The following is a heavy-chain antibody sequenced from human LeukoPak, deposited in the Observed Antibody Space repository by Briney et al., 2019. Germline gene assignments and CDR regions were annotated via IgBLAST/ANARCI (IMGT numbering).Heavy chain of an antibody. D-gene: IGHD3-22*01. CDR3: ARDSSSVTPSGMDV. J-gene: IGHJ6*02. CDR2: ISAYNGNT. CDR1: GYTFTSYV. Sequence: GASVKVSCKAFGYTFTSYVITWVRQAPGQGLEWMGWISAYNGNTDYADNFQGRVIVTTDTSTSTAYMELRSLRSDGTAVYYCARDSSSVTPSGMDVWGQGTTVAVSS. V-gene: IGHV1-18*01.